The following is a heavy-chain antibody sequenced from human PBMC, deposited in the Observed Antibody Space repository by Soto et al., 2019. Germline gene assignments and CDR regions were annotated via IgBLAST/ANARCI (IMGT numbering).Heavy chain of an antibody. J-gene: IGHJ4*02. CDR1: GFTFSSYA. Sequence: EVQLLESGGGLVQPGGSLRLSCAASGFTFSSYAMSWVRQAPGKGLEWVSAISGSGGSTYYADSVQGRFTISRDKSKNTLYLQMNSQRAEDTAVYYCAKGSLGCSGGSCYSGPYFDYWGQGTLVTVSS. CDR3: AKGSLGCSGGSCYSGPYFDY. V-gene: IGHV3-23*01. CDR2: ISGSGGST. D-gene: IGHD2-15*01.